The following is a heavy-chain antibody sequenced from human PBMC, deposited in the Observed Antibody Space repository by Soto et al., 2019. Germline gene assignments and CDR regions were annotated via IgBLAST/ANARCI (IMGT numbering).Heavy chain of an antibody. J-gene: IGHJ4*02. CDR2: ISWNSGSI. CDR3: AKDIERWLQLNFDS. Sequence: SRAAAGCACEDHARHCVRQAKGKGLEGVSGISWNSGSIGYADSVKGRFTISRDNAKNSLYLQMNSLRAEDTAFYYCAKDIERWLQLNFDSWCQGTLVSVS. V-gene: IGHV3-9*01. D-gene: IGHD5-12*01. CDR1: GCACEDHA.